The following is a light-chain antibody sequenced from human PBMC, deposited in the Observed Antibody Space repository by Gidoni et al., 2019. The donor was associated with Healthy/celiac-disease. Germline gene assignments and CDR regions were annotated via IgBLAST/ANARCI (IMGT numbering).Light chain of an antibody. Sequence: EMVLTQSPGTLSLSPGEKATPSCRASQSVSSSYLAWYQQKPGQAPRLLIYGASSRATGIPDRFSGSGSGTDFTLTISRLEPEDFAVYYCQQYGSSPFTFGPGTKVEIK. V-gene: IGKV3-20*01. CDR2: GAS. CDR3: QQYGSSPFT. J-gene: IGKJ3*01. CDR1: QSVSSSY.